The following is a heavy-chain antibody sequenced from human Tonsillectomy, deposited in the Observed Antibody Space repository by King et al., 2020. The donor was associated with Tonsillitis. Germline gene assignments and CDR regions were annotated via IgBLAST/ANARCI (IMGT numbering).Heavy chain of an antibody. V-gene: IGHV4-34*01. Sequence: VQLQQWGAGLLKPSETLSLTCAVYGGSFSGYYWSWIRQPPGKGLEWIGEINHSGSTNYNPSLKSRVTISVDTSKNQFSLKLSSVTAADTAVYYCARALGYCSSTSCSPCDYWGQGTLVTVSS. D-gene: IGHD2-2*01. J-gene: IGHJ4*02. CDR3: ARALGYCSSTSCSPCDY. CDR2: INHSGST. CDR1: GGSFSGYY.